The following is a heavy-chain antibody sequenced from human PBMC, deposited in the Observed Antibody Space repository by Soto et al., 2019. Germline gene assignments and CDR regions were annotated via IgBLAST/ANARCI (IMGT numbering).Heavy chain of an antibody. CDR3: ARGYFDS. CDR1: GYSFTTYY. CDR2: INPSGGST. J-gene: IGHJ4*02. Sequence: ASVKVSCKASGYSFTTYYMHWVRQAPGQGLEWMGIINPSGGSTSYTHNFQGRVTMTRDTSTSTVYMELSNLRSDDTAIYYCARGYFDSWGQGALVTVSS. V-gene: IGHV1-46*01.